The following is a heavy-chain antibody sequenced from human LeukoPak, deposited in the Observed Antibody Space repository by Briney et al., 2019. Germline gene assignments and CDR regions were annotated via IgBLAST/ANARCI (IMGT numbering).Heavy chain of an antibody. CDR2: IYYSGST. J-gene: IGHJ3*02. CDR3: AREGGGSGWYRHAFDI. Sequence: SETLSLTCTVSGGSISSSSYYWGWIRQPPGKGLEWVGSIYYSGSTYYNPSLKSRVTISVDTSKNQFSLKLSSVTAADTAVYYCAREGGGSGWYRHAFDIWGQGTMVTVSS. V-gene: IGHV4-39*07. D-gene: IGHD6-19*01. CDR1: GGSISSSSYY.